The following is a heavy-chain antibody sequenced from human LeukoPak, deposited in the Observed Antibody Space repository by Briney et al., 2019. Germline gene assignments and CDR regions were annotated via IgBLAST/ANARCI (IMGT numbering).Heavy chain of an antibody. Sequence: SETLSLTCAVSGYLISDDYFWGWIRQPPGKGLEWIGSIHNDGIISYSPSLRSRVTISVDTSKNQFSLKLRSVTAADTAFYYCARVIRYDILTGFYFDHWGQGTLVTVSS. D-gene: IGHD3-9*01. CDR3: ARVIRYDILTGFYFDH. CDR2: IHNDGII. CDR1: GYLISDDYF. J-gene: IGHJ4*02. V-gene: IGHV4-38-2*01.